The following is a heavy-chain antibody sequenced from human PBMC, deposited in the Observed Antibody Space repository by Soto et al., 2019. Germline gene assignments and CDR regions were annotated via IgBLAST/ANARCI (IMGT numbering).Heavy chain of an antibody. Sequence: SETLSFTCAVYGGSFSGYYWSWLRQPPGKGLEWIGEINHSGSPNYNPSLKSRVTISVDTSKNQFSLKMTSVTAADTAVYYCATANWSHHYFDPWGQGTLVTVSS. CDR2: INHSGSP. CDR3: ATANWSHHYFDP. V-gene: IGHV4-34*01. D-gene: IGHD1-1*01. CDR1: GGSFSGYY. J-gene: IGHJ5*02.